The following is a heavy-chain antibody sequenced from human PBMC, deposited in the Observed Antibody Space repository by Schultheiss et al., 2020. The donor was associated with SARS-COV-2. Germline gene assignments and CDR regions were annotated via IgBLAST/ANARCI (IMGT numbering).Heavy chain of an antibody. J-gene: IGHJ4*02. CDR2: IDNDGSTT. CDR3: ARDVYKSRAFTMVRGEESDY. CDR1: GFTFSSYW. Sequence: GESLKISCAASGFTFSSYWMHWVRQVPGKGLMWVSRIDNDGSTTNYADSVKGRFTISRDNAKNTLYLQMNRLRAEDTAVYYCARDVYKSRAFTMVRGEESDYWGQGILVTVSS. D-gene: IGHD3-10*01. V-gene: IGHV3-74*01.